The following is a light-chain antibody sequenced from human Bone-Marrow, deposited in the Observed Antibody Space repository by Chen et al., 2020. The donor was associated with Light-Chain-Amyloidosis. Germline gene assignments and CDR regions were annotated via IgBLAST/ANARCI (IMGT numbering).Light chain of an antibody. CDR1: QSLVYSDGNTY. V-gene: IGKV2-30*01. J-gene: IGKJ1*01. Sequence: DVVMTQSPLSLPVTLGQPASISCRSSQSLVYSDGNTYLNWFQQRPGQSPRRLIYKVSNRDSGVPDRFSGSGSGTDFTLKISRVEAEEVVVYYCMQGTRWPGTFGQGTKVEI. CDR2: KVS. CDR3: MQGTRWPGT.